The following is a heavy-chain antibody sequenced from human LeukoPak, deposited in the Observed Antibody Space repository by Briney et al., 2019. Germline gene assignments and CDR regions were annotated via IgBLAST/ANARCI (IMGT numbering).Heavy chain of an antibody. CDR2: ISTDGSST. V-gene: IGHV3-74*01. CDR1: GFTFSSYW. Sequence: GGSLRLSCAVSGFTFSSYWIHWVRQAPGKGLVWVSRISTDGSSTTYADSVKGRFTISRDNAKNTLYLQMNSLRAEDTAVYYCARYPGSYYDSSEGYMDVWGKGTTVTVSS. J-gene: IGHJ6*03. D-gene: IGHD3-22*01. CDR3: ARYPGSYYDSSEGYMDV.